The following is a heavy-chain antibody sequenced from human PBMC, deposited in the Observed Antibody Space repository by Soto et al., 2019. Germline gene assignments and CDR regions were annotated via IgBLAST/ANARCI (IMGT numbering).Heavy chain of an antibody. D-gene: IGHD3-3*01. CDR2: ISAFNGNT. CDR1: GYTFTSYG. J-gene: IGHJ6*02. CDR3: ARAVLRFLEWSPSYGMDV. Sequence: ASVKVSCKASGYTFTSYGISWVRQAPGQGLEWMGWISAFNGNTNYAQKLQGRVTMTTDTSTSTAYMELRSLRSDDTAVYYCARAVLRFLEWSPSYGMDVWGQGTTVTVSS. V-gene: IGHV1-18*01.